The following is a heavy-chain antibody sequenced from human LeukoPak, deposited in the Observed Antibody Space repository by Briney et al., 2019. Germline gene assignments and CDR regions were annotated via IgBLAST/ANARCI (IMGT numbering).Heavy chain of an antibody. CDR3: ARGPHPDYGDYRPLQYFQH. CDR1: GYTFTSYY. CDR2: INPSGGST. D-gene: IGHD4-17*01. V-gene: IGHV1-46*01. Sequence: ASVKVSCKASGYTFTSYYMHWVRQAPGQGLEWMGIINPSGGSTSYARKFQGRVTMTRDTSTSTVYMELSSLRSEDTAVYYCARGPHPDYGDYRPLQYFQHWGQGTLVTVSS. J-gene: IGHJ1*01.